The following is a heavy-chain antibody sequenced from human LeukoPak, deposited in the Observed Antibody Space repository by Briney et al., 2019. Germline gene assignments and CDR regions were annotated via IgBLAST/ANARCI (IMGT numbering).Heavy chain of an antibody. CDR1: GYSISSGYY. J-gene: IGHJ3*02. Sequence: PSETLSLTCAVSGYSISSGYYWGWIRQPPGKGLEWIGSIYYSGSTYYNPSLKSRVTISVDTSKNQFSLKLSSVTAADTAVYYCARIYSSSWYVQDAFDIWGQGTMVTVSS. CDR2: IYYSGST. CDR3: ARIYSSSWYVQDAFDI. D-gene: IGHD6-13*01. V-gene: IGHV4-38-2*01.